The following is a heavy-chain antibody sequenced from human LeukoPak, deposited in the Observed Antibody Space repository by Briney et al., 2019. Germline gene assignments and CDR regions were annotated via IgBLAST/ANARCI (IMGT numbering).Heavy chain of an antibody. V-gene: IGHV3-11*04. CDR2: ISSSGSTI. J-gene: IGHJ6*03. D-gene: IGHD4-11*01. CDR3: ARFGTVTTYYYYYMDV. CDR1: GFTFSAYY. Sequence: GGSLRLSCAASGFTFSAYYMSWIRQAPGKGLEWVSYISSSGSTIYYADSVKGRFTISRDNAKNSLYLQMNSLRAEDTAVYYCARFGTVTTYYYYYMDVWGKGTTVTVSS.